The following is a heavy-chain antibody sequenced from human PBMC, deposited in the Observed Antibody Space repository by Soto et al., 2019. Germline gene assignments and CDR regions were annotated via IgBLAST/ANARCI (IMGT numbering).Heavy chain of an antibody. Sequence: SETLSLTGAVSGGFLSESYWNWIRQPPGKGLELIGEINHVGGTNYNPSRKSRVTMSVDTSQNQFSLRLISVTAADTAMYFCVRIRYQLPSSVLWLDPWGQGTTVTVSS. CDR2: INHVGGT. J-gene: IGHJ5*02. CDR1: GGFLSESY. CDR3: VRIRYQLPSSVLWLDP. V-gene: IGHV4-34*01. D-gene: IGHD3-16*01.